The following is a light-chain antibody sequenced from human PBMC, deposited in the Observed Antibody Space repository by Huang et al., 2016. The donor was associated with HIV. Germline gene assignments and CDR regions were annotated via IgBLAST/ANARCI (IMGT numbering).Light chain of an antibody. CDR2: WAS. Sequence: DILLTQSPDSLAVSLGETATLTCRSSQSLLSSSNNKNYLAWFQQRPGQPPKLLVFWASSREAGIPDRFTGGGSGTQFALTISNVKTEDVAIYYCQQYYKSPQTFGPGTRVEI. CDR1: QSLLSSSNNKNY. J-gene: IGKJ1*01. CDR3: QQYYKSPQT. V-gene: IGKV4-1*01.